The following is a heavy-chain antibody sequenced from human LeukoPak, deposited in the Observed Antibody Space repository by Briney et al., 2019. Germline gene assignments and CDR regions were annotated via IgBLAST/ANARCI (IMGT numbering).Heavy chain of an antibody. Sequence: GGSLRLSCAASGFTFSSYGMHWVRQAPGKGLEWVAVIWYDGSNKYYADSVKGRFTISRDNSKNTLYLQMNSLRGEDTAVYYCARVSHYYDSSGYPGWVDYWGQGTLVTVSS. CDR3: ARVSHYYDSSGYPGWVDY. J-gene: IGHJ4*02. D-gene: IGHD3-22*01. V-gene: IGHV3-30*19. CDR2: IWYDGSNK. CDR1: GFTFSSYG.